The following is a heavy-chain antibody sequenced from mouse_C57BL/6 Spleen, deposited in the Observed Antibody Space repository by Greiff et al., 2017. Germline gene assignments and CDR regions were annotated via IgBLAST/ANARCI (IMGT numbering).Heavy chain of an antibody. V-gene: IGHV5-17*01. CDR2: ISSGSSTI. J-gene: IGHJ4*01. D-gene: IGHD1-1*01. CDR3: ARRGTTVGVGAMDY. CDR1: GFTFSDYG. Sequence: EVQRVESGGGLVKPGGSLKLSCAASGFTFSDYGMHWVRQAPEKGLEWVAYISSGSSTIYYADTVKGRFTISRDNAKNTLFLQMTSLRSEDTAMYYCARRGTTVGVGAMDYWGQGTSVTVSS.